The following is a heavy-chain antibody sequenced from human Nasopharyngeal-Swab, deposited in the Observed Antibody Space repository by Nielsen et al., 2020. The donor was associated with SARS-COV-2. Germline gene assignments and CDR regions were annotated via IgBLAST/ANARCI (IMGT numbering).Heavy chain of an antibody. CDR3: ARGPWKQWLVLLVASPFDY. D-gene: IGHD6-19*01. J-gene: IGHJ4*02. CDR2: ISYDGSNK. CDR1: GFTFSSYG. V-gene: IGHV3-30*03. Sequence: GGSLRLSCAASGFTFSSYGMHWVRQAPGKGLEWMAVISYDGSNKYYADSVKGRFTISRDNSKNTLYLQMNSLRAEDTAVYYCARGPWKQWLVLLVASPFDYWGQGTLVTVSS.